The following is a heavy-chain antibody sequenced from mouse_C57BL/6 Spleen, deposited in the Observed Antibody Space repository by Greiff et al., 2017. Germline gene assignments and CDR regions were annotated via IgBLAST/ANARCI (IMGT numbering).Heavy chain of an antibody. Sequence: QVQLQQSGAELVRPGASVTLSCKASGYTFTDYEMHWVKQTPVHGLEWIGAIDPETGGTAYNQKFKGKAILTADKSSSTAYMELRSLTSEDSAVYYCTREDDGYPYYFDYWGQGTTLTVSS. V-gene: IGHV1-15*01. CDR2: IDPETGGT. J-gene: IGHJ2*01. CDR3: TREDDGYPYYFDY. D-gene: IGHD2-3*01. CDR1: GYTFTDYE.